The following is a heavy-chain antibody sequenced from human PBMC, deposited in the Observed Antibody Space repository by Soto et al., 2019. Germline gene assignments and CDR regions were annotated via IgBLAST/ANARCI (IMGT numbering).Heavy chain of an antibody. Sequence: GASVKVSCKASGYTFSSYDINWVRQATGQGLEWMGWMNPKSGNTGYAQKFQGRVTMTRDTSISTAYMEVSSLRSEDTAMYYCARAYGDLDVWGQGTTVTSP. CDR3: ARAYGDLDV. V-gene: IGHV1-8*01. J-gene: IGHJ6*02. CDR2: MNPKSGNT. CDR1: GYTFSSYD. D-gene: IGHD2-21*01.